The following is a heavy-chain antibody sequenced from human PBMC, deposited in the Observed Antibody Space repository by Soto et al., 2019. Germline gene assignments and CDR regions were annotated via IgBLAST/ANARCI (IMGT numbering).Heavy chain of an antibody. CDR3: ASRDPGTSVDY. D-gene: IGHD1-7*01. Sequence: PSETLSLTCAVSGSSFTSNNWWTWVRQPPGQGLEWIGEIYRAGSTNCNPSLKSRVTISLDKSENQFSLKVTSLTAADTAVYYCASRDPGTSVDYWGQGTLVTVSS. CDR2: IYRAGST. J-gene: IGHJ4*02. CDR1: GSSFTSNNW. V-gene: IGHV4-4*02.